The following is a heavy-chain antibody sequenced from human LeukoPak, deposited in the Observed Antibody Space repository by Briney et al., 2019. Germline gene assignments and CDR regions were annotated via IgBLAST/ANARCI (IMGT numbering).Heavy chain of an antibody. CDR1: GGSISSGSYY. CDR3: ARDPERGKRWLQITDY. CDR2: IYTSGST. D-gene: IGHD5-24*01. V-gene: IGHV4-61*02. Sequence: SETLSLTCTVSGGSISSGSYYWSWIRQPAGKGLEWIGRIYTSGSTNYNPSLKSRVTISVDTSKNQFSLKLSSVTAADTAVYYCARDPERGKRWLQITDYWGQGTLVTVSS. J-gene: IGHJ4*02.